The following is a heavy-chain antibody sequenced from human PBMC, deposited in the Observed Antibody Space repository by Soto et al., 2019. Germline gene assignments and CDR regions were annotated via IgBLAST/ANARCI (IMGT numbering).Heavy chain of an antibody. Sequence: QVQLQQWGAGLLKPSETLSLTCAVYGRSFSGYYWSWIRQPPGKGLEWIGEINHRGSTNYNPSLKSRVTISVDTSQNQFSLNLSSVTAADTAVYYCARAYGGNSGVFDYWGQGTLVTVSS. V-gene: IGHV4-34*01. CDR2: INHRGST. J-gene: IGHJ4*02. D-gene: IGHD4-17*01. CDR1: GRSFSGYY. CDR3: ARAYGGNSGVFDY.